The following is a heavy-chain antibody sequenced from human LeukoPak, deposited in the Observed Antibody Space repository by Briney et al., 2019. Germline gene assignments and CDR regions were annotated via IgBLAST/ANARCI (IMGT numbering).Heavy chain of an antibody. CDR3: ARDRGFGDVRYYYYYGMDV. J-gene: IGHJ6*02. D-gene: IGHD3-10*01. V-gene: IGHV3-21*01. CDR2: ISNGSSYI. CDR1: GFTFSSYS. Sequence: GGSLRLSCAASGFTFSSYSMNWVRQAPGKGLEWVSSISNGSSYIYYADSVKGRFTISRDNAKNSLYLQMNHLRAEDTAVYYCARDRGFGDVRYYYYYGMDVWGQGTTVTVS.